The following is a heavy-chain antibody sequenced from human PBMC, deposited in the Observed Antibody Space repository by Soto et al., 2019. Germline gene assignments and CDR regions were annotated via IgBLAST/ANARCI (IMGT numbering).Heavy chain of an antibody. V-gene: IGHV3-74*01. CDR1: GFTFSSYW. D-gene: IGHD3-22*01. Sequence: GGSLRLSCAASGFTFSSYWMHWVRQAPGKGLVWVSRINSDGSSTSYADSVKGRFTISRDNAKNTLYLQMNSLRAEDTAVYYCARDRDSSGYYWPLVDASDIRGQGTMVTVSS. CDR3: ARDRDSSGYYWPLVDASDI. J-gene: IGHJ3*02. CDR2: INSDGSST.